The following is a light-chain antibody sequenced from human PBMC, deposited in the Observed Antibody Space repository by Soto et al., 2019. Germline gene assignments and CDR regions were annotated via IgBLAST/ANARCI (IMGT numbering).Light chain of an antibody. CDR2: DVS. Sequence: DIQMTQSPSTLSASVGDRVTITCRASQSINDWLAWYQQKPGKAPDLLIYDVSRLESGVPSRFSGSGSGTEFTLTISSLQPEDSATYYCQQYDSYSPYTLGQGTRLEI. V-gene: IGKV1-5*01. CDR1: QSINDW. CDR3: QQYDSYSPYT. J-gene: IGKJ2*01.